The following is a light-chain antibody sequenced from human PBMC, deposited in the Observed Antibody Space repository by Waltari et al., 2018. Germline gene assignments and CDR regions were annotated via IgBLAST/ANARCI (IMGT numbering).Light chain of an antibody. V-gene: IGLV2-14*03. J-gene: IGLJ2*01. Sequence: QSALTQPASVSGSPGQSLTIPCTGTSNDVGAYNYVYWYQQHPGKPPKLIIYDVTARPSGVSYRFTGSKSGDTASLTISGLQAEDEADYYCSSYTTTTTVIFGGGTKLTVL. CDR3: SSYTTTTTVI. CDR1: SNDVGAYNY. CDR2: DVT.